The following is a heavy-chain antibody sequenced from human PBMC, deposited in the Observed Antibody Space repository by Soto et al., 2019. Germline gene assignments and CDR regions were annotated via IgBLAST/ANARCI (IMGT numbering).Heavy chain of an antibody. Sequence: ASVKVSCKASGYTFNSYSMHWVRQAPGQGLEWMGIINPSGGNTSYAQKFQGRVTMTRDTSTSTVYMELSSLRSEDTAVYYCTRESPAHYFDYWGQGTLVTVSS. CDR3: TRESPAHYFDY. CDR1: GYTFNSYS. V-gene: IGHV1-46*02. J-gene: IGHJ4*02. CDR2: INPSGGNT.